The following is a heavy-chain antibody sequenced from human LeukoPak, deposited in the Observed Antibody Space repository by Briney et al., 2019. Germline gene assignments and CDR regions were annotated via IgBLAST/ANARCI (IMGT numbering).Heavy chain of an antibody. V-gene: IGHV3-30*18. D-gene: IGHD6-25*01. J-gene: IGHJ6*04. CDR1: GFTFRGCG. Sequence: GRSLRLSCAASGFTFRGCGLHWVRQAPPKGLAWLAVVSFVGSDKYYADSVKGRFTISRDNSKNTLYLQMHSLRAVDTAVFYCAKDLDPAGLYYYGIDVWGKGTTVTVSS. CDR2: VSFVGSDK. CDR3: AKDLDPAGLYYYGIDV.